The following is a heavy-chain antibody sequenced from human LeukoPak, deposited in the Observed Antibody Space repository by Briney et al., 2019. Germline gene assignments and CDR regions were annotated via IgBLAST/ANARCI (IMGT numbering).Heavy chain of an antibody. Sequence: ASVKVSCKASGYAFSNFGISWVRQAPGQGLEWMGWISGNNDNPNYGQKFQGRLTVTTDSSTSTAYMELRNLRSDDTAVYYCARDGTSTDDYWGQGTLVTVPS. CDR2: ISGNNDNP. CDR3: ARDGTSTDDY. V-gene: IGHV1-18*01. CDR1: GYAFSNFG. J-gene: IGHJ4*02. D-gene: IGHD2-2*01.